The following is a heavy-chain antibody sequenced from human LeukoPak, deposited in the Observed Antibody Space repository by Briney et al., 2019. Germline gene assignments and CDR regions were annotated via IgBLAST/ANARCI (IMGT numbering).Heavy chain of an antibody. J-gene: IGHJ2*01. CDR2: ISDGGYTK. Sequence: PGGSLRLSCAASGFVFTEYFFSWIRQAPGMGLEWVSYISDGGYTKYSADSVKGRFSVSRDNVKNIVILQMNSLRVEDTATYYCARRFYSSRSPWHFDLWGRGTLVTVSS. CDR3: ARRFYSSRSPWHFDL. V-gene: IGHV3-11*01. CDR1: GFVFTEYF. D-gene: IGHD3-10*01.